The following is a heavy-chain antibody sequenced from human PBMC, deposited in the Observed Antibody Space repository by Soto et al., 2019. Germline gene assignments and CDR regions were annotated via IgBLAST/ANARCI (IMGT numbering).Heavy chain of an antibody. CDR1: GYTFTSYG. Sequence: QVQLVQSGAEVKKPGASVKVSCKASGYTFTSYGMYWVRQAPGQRLEWMGWINAGNDNTKYSQKFQGRVTITRDTAASTAYMELSSLRSEDTAVYYCASVAGTNFYYYYYGMDVWGQGTTVTVSS. J-gene: IGHJ6*02. D-gene: IGHD6-19*01. CDR3: ASVAGTNFYYYYYGMDV. CDR2: INAGNDNT. V-gene: IGHV1-3*01.